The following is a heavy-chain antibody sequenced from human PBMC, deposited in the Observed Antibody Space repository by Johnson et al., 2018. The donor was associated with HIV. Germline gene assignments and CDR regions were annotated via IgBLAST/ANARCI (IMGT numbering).Heavy chain of an antibody. D-gene: IGHD3-3*02. CDR1: GFTFDDYA. CDR3: AKDTLLESGFDI. CDR2: ISWNSGII. J-gene: IGHJ3*02. Sequence: VQLVESGGGLVQPGRSLRLSCAASGFTFDDYAMHWVRQAPGKGLEWVSGISWNSGIIGYADSVKGRFTISRDNAKNSLYLQMNSLRAEDTALYYCAKDTLLESGFDIWGQGTMVNVSS. V-gene: IGHV3-9*01.